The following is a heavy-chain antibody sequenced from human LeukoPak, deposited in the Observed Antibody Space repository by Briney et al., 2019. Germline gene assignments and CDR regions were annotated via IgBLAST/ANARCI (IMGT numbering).Heavy chain of an antibody. J-gene: IGHJ4*02. V-gene: IGHV1-69*04. CDR2: IIPILGIA. Sequence: SVKVSCKASGGTFSSYAISWVRQAPGQGLEWMGRIIPILGIANYAQKFQGRVTITADKSTSTDYMELSSLRSEDTAVYYCAREYYYDSSCYYYARSFDYWGQGTLVTVSS. D-gene: IGHD3-22*01. CDR3: AREYYYDSSCYYYARSFDY. CDR1: GGTFSSYA.